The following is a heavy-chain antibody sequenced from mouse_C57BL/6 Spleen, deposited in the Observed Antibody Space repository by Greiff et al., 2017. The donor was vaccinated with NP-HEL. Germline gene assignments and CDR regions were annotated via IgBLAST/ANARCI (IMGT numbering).Heavy chain of an antibody. CDR3: ARGDSYFYYAMDY. D-gene: IGHD3-3*01. J-gene: IGHJ4*01. Sequence: VQLQQSGAELVKPGASVKISCKASGYAFSSYWMNWVQQRPGKGLEWIGQIYPGDGDTNYNGKFKGKATLTADKSSSTAYMQLSSLTSEDSAVYFCARGDSYFYYAMDYWGQGTSVTVSS. CDR2: IYPGDGDT. CDR1: GYAFSSYW. V-gene: IGHV1-80*01.